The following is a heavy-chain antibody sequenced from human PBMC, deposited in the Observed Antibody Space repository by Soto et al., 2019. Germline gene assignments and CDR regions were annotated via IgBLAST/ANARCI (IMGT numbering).Heavy chain of an antibody. CDR1: GASVSHGY. Sequence: QMQLQASGPGLVKPSETLSLTCNVSGASVSHGYWSWIRQPPGKGLEWIGFMYFGGSFNYNPSRTSRATISVETSMNQFSMKLTSVTASDTAVYYCARSYYDSTGFAVDPWGQGTLVTVSS. D-gene: IGHD3-22*01. V-gene: IGHV4-4*08. CDR3: ARSYYDSTGFAVDP. J-gene: IGHJ5*02. CDR2: MYFGGSF.